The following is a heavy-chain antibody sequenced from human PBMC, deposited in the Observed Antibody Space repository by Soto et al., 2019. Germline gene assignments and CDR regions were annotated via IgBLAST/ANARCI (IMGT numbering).Heavy chain of an antibody. CDR1: GYTLTELS. CDR3: ATLIGDYHRDYYYYYMDV. D-gene: IGHD4-17*01. Sequence: ASVKVSCKVSGYTLTELSMHWVRQAPGKGLEWMGGFDPEDGETIYAQKFQGRVNMTEDTSTDTAYMELSSLRSEDTAVYYCATLIGDYHRDYYYYYMDVWGKGTTVTVSS. J-gene: IGHJ6*03. V-gene: IGHV1-24*01. CDR2: FDPEDGET.